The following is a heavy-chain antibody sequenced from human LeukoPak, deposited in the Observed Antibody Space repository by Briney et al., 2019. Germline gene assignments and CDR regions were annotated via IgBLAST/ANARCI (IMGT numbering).Heavy chain of an antibody. D-gene: IGHD1-26*01. CDR3: ARGSGSYPYYFDS. CDR2: INPNSGGT. J-gene: IGHJ4*02. V-gene: IGHV1-2*02. CDR1: GYTFTEYY. Sequence: ASVKVSCKASGYTFTEYYIHWVRQAPGQGLEWMGWINPNSGGTNYVQKFQGRVTMTRDTSISTAYMELSRLRSDDTAVYYCARGSGSYPYYFDSWGQGTLVTVSS.